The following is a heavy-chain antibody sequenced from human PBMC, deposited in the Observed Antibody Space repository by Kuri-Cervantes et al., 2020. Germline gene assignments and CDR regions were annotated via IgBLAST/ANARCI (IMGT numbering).Heavy chain of an antibody. Sequence: ASVKVSCKASGYTFTSYYMHWVRQAPGQGLEWMGIINPSGGSTSYAQKFQGRVTMTRDTSTSTVYMELSSLRSEDTAVYYCAKSGYLRYYYYGMDVWGQGTTVTVSS. J-gene: IGHJ6*02. CDR3: AKSGYLRYYYYGMDV. D-gene: IGHD5-12*01. CDR2: INPSGGST. V-gene: IGHV1-46*01. CDR1: GYTFTSYY.